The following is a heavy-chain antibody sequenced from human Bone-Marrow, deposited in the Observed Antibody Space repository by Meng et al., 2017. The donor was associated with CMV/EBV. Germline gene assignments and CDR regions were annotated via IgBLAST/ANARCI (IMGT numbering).Heavy chain of an antibody. CDR1: GYTFTDYY. D-gene: IGHD5-24*01. J-gene: IGHJ6*02. V-gene: IGHV1-2*02. CDR2: INPNTGGT. Sequence: ASVKVSCKASGYTFTDYYMHWVRQAPGQGLEWMGWINPNTGGTNYALKFEGRVTMTRDTAISTAYMNLGRLRADDTAVYYCARDRDGLDVWGQGTTVTVSS. CDR3: ARDRDGLDV.